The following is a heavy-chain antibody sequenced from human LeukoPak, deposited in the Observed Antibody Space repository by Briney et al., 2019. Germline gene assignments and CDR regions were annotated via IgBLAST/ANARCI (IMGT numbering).Heavy chain of an antibody. CDR1: GFTFSSYV. D-gene: IGHD3-22*01. CDR3: ARDKADRNPWNRNYHYDSGGSLNH. J-gene: IGHJ5*02. Sequence: PGGSLRLSCAASGFTFSSYVMTWVRQGPGKGLEWVSSLNGSGGGTFYADSVKGRFTISRDNSKNTLYLQMISLRTEDTAVYYCARDKADRNPWNRNYHYDSGGSLNHWGQGTLVTVSS. CDR2: LNGSGGGT. V-gene: IGHV3-23*01.